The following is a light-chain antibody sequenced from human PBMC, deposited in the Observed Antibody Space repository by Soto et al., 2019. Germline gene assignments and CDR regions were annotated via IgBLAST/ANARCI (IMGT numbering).Light chain of an antibody. V-gene: IGLV1-44*01. CDR3: AARHASMNAVI. CDR1: SSNIGSHS. CDR2: RNN. J-gene: IGLJ2*01. Sequence: QSVLTQPPSASGTPGQSVTISCSGSSSNIGSHSVDWYQQLPGTAPKLLIFRNNQRPSGVPDRFSGSKSGTSASLAISGLRSEDEADYYCAARHASMNAVIFGRG.